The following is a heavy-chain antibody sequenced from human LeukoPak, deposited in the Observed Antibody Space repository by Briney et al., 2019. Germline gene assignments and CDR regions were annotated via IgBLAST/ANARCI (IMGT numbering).Heavy chain of an antibody. J-gene: IGHJ4*02. CDR1: GGSISSYY. CDR2: IYYSGST. Sequence: PSETLSLTCTVSGGSISSYYWSWIRQPPGKGLARIGYIYYSGSTNYNPSLKSRVTISVDTSKNQFSLKLSSVTAADTAVYYCARRDSRSWYSYYFDYWGQGTLVTVSS. V-gene: IGHV4-59*08. D-gene: IGHD6-13*01. CDR3: ARRDSRSWYSYYFDY.